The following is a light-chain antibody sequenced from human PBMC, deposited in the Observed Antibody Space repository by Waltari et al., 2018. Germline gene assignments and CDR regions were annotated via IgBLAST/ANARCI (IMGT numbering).Light chain of an antibody. Sequence: DILLTQFPGTLSLSAGERATLSCRASPSIGKYLAWYQLKPGQAPRLLIYDAYIRAAGIPDRFSGSGSGTDFSLTISRLEPDDFAMYYCQHYVRLPVTFGQGTKVEIK. CDR2: DAY. V-gene: IGKV3-20*01. CDR1: PSIGKY. CDR3: QHYVRLPVT. J-gene: IGKJ1*01.